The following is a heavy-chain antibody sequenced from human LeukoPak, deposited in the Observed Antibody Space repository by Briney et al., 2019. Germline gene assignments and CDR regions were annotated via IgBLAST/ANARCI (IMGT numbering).Heavy chain of an antibody. Sequence: ETLSLTCTVSGGSISSSSYYWGWIRQPPGKGLEWVSVIYSGGSTYYADSVKGRFTISRHNSKNTLYLQMNSLRAEDTAVYYCARYSSSYYYGMDVWGQGTTVTVSS. V-gene: IGHV3-53*04. J-gene: IGHJ6*02. CDR3: ARYSSSYYYGMDV. CDR2: IYSGGST. D-gene: IGHD6-6*01. CDR1: GGSISSSSYY.